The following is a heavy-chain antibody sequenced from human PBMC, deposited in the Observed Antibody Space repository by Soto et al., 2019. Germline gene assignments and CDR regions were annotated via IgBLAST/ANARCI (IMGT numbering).Heavy chain of an antibody. V-gene: IGHV3-11*03. D-gene: IGHD3-10*01. CDR2: ISGTKSFT. Sequence: GGSLRLSCAASGFTFSDYYMSWIRQAPGKGLEIVSYISGTKSFTDYADSVKGRFTISRDNAKNSLFLQMNTLRAEDTAVYYCARILYYYGSGSYYNLIDYYYYGMDVWGQGTTVTVSS. J-gene: IGHJ6*02. CDR1: GFTFSDYY. CDR3: ARILYYYGSGSYYNLIDYYYYGMDV.